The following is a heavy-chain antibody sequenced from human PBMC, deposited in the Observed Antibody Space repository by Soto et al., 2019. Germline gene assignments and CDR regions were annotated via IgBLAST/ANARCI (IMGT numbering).Heavy chain of an antibody. CDR1: GFTFSSYG. CDR2: ISYDGSNK. J-gene: IGHJ6*02. D-gene: IGHD6-19*01. Sequence: GGSLRLSCAASGFTFSSYGMHWVRQAPGKGLEWVAVISYDGSNKYYADSVKGRFTISRDNSKNTLYLQMNSLRAEDTAVYYCAKEGLSSGWSLLYYYYGMDVWGQGTTVTVSS. V-gene: IGHV3-30*18. CDR3: AKEGLSSGWSLLYYYYGMDV.